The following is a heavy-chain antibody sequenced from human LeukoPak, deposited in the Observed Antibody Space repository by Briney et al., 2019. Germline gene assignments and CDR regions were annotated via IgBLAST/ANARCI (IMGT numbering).Heavy chain of an antibody. CDR2: IYYSGST. Sequence: SETLSLTCTVFGGSISTYYWSWIRQPPGKGLEWIGYIYYSGSTNYNPSLKSRVTISVDTSKNQFSLKASSVTAADTGVYYCARVSLDYGDALDIWGQGTMVTVSS. CDR1: GGSISTYY. J-gene: IGHJ3*02. D-gene: IGHD4-17*01. CDR3: ARVSLDYGDALDI. V-gene: IGHV4-59*01.